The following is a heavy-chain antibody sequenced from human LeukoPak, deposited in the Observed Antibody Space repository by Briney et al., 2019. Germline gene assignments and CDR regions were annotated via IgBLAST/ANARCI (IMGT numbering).Heavy chain of an antibody. CDR2: ICTSGST. CDR1: GGSISSYY. V-gene: IGHV4-4*07. D-gene: IGHD2-21*01. Sequence: SETLSLTCTVSGGSISSYYWSWIRQPAGKGLEWIGRICTSGSTNYNPSLKSRVTMSVDTSKNQLSLKLSSVTAADTAVYYCARDFRAYCGGDCSANWFDPWGQGTLVTVSS. CDR3: ARDFRAYCGGDCSANWFDP. J-gene: IGHJ5*02.